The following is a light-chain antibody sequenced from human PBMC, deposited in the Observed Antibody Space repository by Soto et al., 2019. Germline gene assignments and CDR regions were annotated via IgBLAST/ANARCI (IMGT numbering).Light chain of an antibody. J-gene: IGKJ5*01. Sequence: EIVLTQSPGTLSLSPGERATLSGRARQSVSSSYLAWYQQQPGQAPRLLIYGASSRATGIPDRFSGSGSGTDFTPTISRLEPEDFAVYYGQQYGSSPSITFGQGTRLEIK. CDR3: QQYGSSPSIT. CDR2: GAS. CDR1: QSVSSSY. V-gene: IGKV3-20*01.